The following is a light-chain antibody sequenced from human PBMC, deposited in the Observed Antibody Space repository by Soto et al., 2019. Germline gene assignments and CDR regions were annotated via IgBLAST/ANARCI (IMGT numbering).Light chain of an antibody. CDR1: QSISTS. J-gene: IGKJ3*01. V-gene: IGKV1-39*01. CDR3: QQSYRTPL. Sequence: DIQMTQSPSSLSASVGDRFTITCRTSQSISTSLNWYQQKAGKAPKLLIYGASTLQSGVPLRFSGSGSGTDFTLTISSLQREDFATYYCQQSYRTPLFGPGTRWIS. CDR2: GAS.